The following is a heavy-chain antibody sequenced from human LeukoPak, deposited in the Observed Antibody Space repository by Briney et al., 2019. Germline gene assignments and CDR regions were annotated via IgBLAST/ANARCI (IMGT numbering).Heavy chain of an antibody. CDR1: GFTFSSYD. J-gene: IGHJ4*02. Sequence: PGRSLRLSCAASGFTFSSYDMHWVRQAPGKGLEWVAVISYDGSNKYYADSVKGRFTISRDNSKNTLYLQMNSLTAEDTAVYYCAKTLWGGFDYWGQGILVTVSS. CDR2: ISYDGSNK. V-gene: IGHV3-30*04. D-gene: IGHD3-16*01. CDR3: AKTLWGGFDY.